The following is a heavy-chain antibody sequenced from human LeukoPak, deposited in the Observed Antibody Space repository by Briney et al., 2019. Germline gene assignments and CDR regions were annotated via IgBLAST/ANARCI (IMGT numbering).Heavy chain of an antibody. CDR1: GFTFSSYS. V-gene: IGHV3-74*01. D-gene: IGHD6-19*01. J-gene: IGHJ4*02. CDR2: INRDGTGT. Sequence: GGSXRLSCAASGFTFSSYSMNWVRQAPGQGLVWVAAINRDGTGTSHADSVRGRFTVSRDNAKNTLYLQLNSLRADDTAVYYCARGLSYAVAYGDYWGQGTLVTVSS. CDR3: ARGLSYAVAYGDY.